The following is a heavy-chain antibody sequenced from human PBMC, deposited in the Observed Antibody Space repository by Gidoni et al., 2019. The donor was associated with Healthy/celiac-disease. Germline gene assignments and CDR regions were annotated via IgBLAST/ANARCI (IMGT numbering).Heavy chain of an antibody. V-gene: IGHV3-66*01. CDR3: ARGAGTTGY. CDR1: GFTVSSNY. J-gene: IGHJ4*02. Sequence: EVQLVESGGGLVQPGGSLSLSCAASGFTVSSNYMSWVRQAPGKGLEWCSVIYSGGSTYYADAVKGRFTISRDNSKNTLYLQMNSLRAEDTAVYYWARGAGTTGYWGQGTLVTVSS. CDR2: IYSGGST. D-gene: IGHD1-7*01.